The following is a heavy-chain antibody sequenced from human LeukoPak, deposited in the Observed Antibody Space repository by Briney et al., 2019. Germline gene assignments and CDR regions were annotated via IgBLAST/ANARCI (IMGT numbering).Heavy chain of an antibody. J-gene: IGHJ5*02. CDR1: GYTFTSYD. Sequence: ASVKVSCKASGYTFTSYDINWVRQATGQGLEWMGWMNPDSGNTGYAQKFQGRVTMTRNTSISTAYMELSSLRSEDTAVYYCARGPYCRSMSCPYWFDPWGQGTLATVSS. CDR3: ARGPYCRSMSCPYWFDP. CDR2: MNPDSGNT. V-gene: IGHV1-8*01. D-gene: IGHD2-2*01.